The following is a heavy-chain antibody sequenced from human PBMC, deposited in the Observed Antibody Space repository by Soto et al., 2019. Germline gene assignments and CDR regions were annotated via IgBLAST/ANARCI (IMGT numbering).Heavy chain of an antibody. V-gene: IGHV3-49*03. CDR1: GFTFGDYA. Sequence: GGSLRLSCTASGFTFGDYAMSWFRQAPGKGLEWVGFIRSKAYGGTTEYAASVKGRFTISRDDSKSIAYLQMNSLKTEDTAVYYCTRHLGGGYYYYYMDVWGKGTTVTVSS. CDR2: IRSKAYGGTT. J-gene: IGHJ6*03. D-gene: IGHD3-3*01. CDR3: TRHLGGGYYYYYMDV.